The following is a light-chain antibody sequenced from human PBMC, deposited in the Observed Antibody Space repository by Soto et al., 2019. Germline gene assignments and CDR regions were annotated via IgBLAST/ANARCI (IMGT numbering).Light chain of an antibody. Sequence: QSVLTQPPSASGAPGQTVTISCSGTTSNIGSHSVNWYRQLPGTAPKVVMFSNDERPSGVPDRFSGSKSGTSASLPITGLQSEDEADYYCTASDTSLTGHLVFGGGTKLTVL. V-gene: IGLV1-44*01. CDR1: TSNIGSHS. CDR2: SND. CDR3: TASDTSLTGHLV. J-gene: IGLJ2*01.